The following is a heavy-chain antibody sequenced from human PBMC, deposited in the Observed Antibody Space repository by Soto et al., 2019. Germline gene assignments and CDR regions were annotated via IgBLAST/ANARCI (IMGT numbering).Heavy chain of an antibody. D-gene: IGHD3-10*01. CDR2: IYYSGST. CDR1: GGSISNYY. CDR3: ARESAGSGKNNWLDP. J-gene: IGHJ5*02. Sequence: PSETLSLTCTVSGGSISNYYWSWIRQPPGKGLEWSGYIYYSGSTNYNPSLKSRVTMSAETSKNQLSLKLTSVTAADTAVYYCARESAGSGKNNWLDPWGQGTLVTVSS. V-gene: IGHV4-59*01.